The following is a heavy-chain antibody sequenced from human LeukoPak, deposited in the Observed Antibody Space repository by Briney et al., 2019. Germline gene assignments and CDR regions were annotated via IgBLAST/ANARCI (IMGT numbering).Heavy chain of an antibody. CDR3: AKDKHYCSSTSCYLYYFDY. J-gene: IGHJ4*02. CDR1: GVTLNNYA. D-gene: IGHD2-2*01. CDR2: ISIGGSST. Sequence: PGGSLRLSCAASGVTLNNYAMNWVRQTPGERLGCGSAISIGGSSTYYPDSVKGRFTISIDNSKNTLYLQMNSLRAEDTAVYYCAKDKHYCSSTSCYLYYFDYWGQGTLVTVSS. V-gene: IGHV3-23*01.